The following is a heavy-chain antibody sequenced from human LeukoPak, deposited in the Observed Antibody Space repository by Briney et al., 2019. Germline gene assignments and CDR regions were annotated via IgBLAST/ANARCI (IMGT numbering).Heavy chain of an antibody. J-gene: IGHJ4*02. CDR2: IIHSGAT. D-gene: IGHD3-3*02. CDR3: ARGRFSVYYFDY. CDR1: GGSFSDYY. V-gene: IGHV4-34*01. Sequence: SETLSLTCGASGGSFSDYYWSWIHQPPGKGLEWIGEIIHSGATSSNPSLKSRVTISMDPSKNQFSLKLSSVTAADTAVYYCARGRFSVYYFDYWGQGSLVTVSP.